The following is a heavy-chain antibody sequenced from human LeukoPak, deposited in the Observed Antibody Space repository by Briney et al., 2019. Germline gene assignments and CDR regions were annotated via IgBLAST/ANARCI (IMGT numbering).Heavy chain of an antibody. V-gene: IGHV1-2*02. CDR2: INPNSGGT. CDR3: ARDNSVGVTAGY. CDR1: GYTFTDPY. D-gene: IGHD1-26*01. Sequence: ASVKVSCKASGYTFTDPYMHWVRQAPGQGLEWMGWINPNSGGTNYAQKFQGRVTMTRDTSINTAYMELSRLRSDDTSVYYCARDNSVGVTAGYWSQGTLVTVSS. J-gene: IGHJ4*02.